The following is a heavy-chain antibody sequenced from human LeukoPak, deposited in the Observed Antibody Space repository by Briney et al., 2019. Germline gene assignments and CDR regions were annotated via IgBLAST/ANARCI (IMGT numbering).Heavy chain of an antibody. Sequence: PSETLSLTCAVSGGSISSGGYSWSWIRQPPGKGLEWIVYIYHSGSTYYNPSLKSRVTISVDRSKNQFSLKLSSVTAADTAVYYCARGADYGDYMALAYWGQGTLVTVSS. V-gene: IGHV4-30-2*01. D-gene: IGHD4-17*01. CDR2: IYHSGST. J-gene: IGHJ4*02. CDR1: GGSISSGGYS. CDR3: ARGADYGDYMALAY.